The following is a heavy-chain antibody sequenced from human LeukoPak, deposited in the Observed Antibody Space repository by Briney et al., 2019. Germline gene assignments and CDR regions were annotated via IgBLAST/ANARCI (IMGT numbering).Heavy chain of an antibody. CDR1: GGSFSGYY. Sequence: SETLSLTCAVYGGSFSGYYWSWIRQPPGKGLEWIGEINHSGSTNYNPSLKSRVTISVDTSKNQFSLQLNSVTPEDTAVYYCARDRGDCSTTDCFSLGFDYWGQGTLVTVSS. J-gene: IGHJ4*02. CDR2: INHSGST. V-gene: IGHV4-34*01. D-gene: IGHD2/OR15-2a*01. CDR3: ARDRGDCSTTDCFSLGFDY.